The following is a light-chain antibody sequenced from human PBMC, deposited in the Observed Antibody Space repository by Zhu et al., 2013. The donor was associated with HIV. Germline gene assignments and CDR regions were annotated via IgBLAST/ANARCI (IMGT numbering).Light chain of an antibody. CDR3: QQYGSSPLT. Sequence: PGERATLSCRASPSVWSNYLAWYQQKPGQPPMLLIFGASTRATGIPDRFSGSGARTDFTLTISRLEPEDFAVYYCQQYGSSPLTFGGGTTLEIK. J-gene: IGKJ4*01. CDR1: PSVWSNY. V-gene: IGKV3-20*01. CDR2: GAS.